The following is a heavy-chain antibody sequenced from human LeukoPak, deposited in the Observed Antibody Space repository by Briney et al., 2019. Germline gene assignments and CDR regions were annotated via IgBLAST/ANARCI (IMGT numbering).Heavy chain of an antibody. CDR2: ISGSGSST. D-gene: IGHD1-26*01. V-gene: IGHV3-23*01. CDR3: AREEEAYRGSRIDY. J-gene: IGHJ4*02. Sequence: GGSLRLSCAASGFTLSNYAMSWVRQAPGKGLEWVSAISGSGSSTYYADSVKGRFTISRDNSKNTLYLQMNSLRAEDTAVYYCAREEEAYRGSRIDYWGQGTLVTVSS. CDR1: GFTLSNYA.